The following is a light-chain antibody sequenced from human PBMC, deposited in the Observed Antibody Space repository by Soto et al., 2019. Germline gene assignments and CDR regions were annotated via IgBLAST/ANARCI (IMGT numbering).Light chain of an antibody. Sequence: EIVMTQSPATLSLSPGERATLSCRASQSVSSSYLSWFQQKPGQAPRLLIYGASRRATGIPDRFSGSGSGTDFTLTISRLEPEDFAVYYCQHYGFSPRWTFGQGTKVDIK. CDR3: QHYGFSPRWT. CDR2: GAS. V-gene: IGKV3-20*01. J-gene: IGKJ1*01. CDR1: QSVSSSY.